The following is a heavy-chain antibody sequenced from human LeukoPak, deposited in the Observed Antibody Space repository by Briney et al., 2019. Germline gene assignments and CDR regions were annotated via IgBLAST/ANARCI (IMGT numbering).Heavy chain of an antibody. CDR1: GFSFSGHW. V-gene: IGHV3-74*01. J-gene: IGHJ4*02. CDR2: ISPTGSTA. CDR3: ARGPNSNWSGLDF. D-gene: IGHD6-6*01. Sequence: GGSLRLSCTASGFSFSGHWMHWARQLPGKGLVWVSRISPTGSTASYADSVKGRFTVSRDNAKNTLYLQVNNLRAEDTAVYYCARGPNSNWSGLDFWGQGTLLTVSS.